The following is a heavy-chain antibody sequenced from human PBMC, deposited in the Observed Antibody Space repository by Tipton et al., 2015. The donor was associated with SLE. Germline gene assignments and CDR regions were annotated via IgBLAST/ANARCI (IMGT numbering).Heavy chain of an antibody. V-gene: IGHV3-43*01. J-gene: IGHJ3*02. CDR2: ISWDGGST. D-gene: IGHD2-21*01. CDR1: GFTFDDYT. Sequence: SLRLSCAASGFTFDDYTMHWVRQAPGKGLEWVSLISWDGGSTYYADSVKGRFTISRDNSKNSLYLQMNSLRTEDTALYYCAKGACGGEPVCAFDIWGQGTMVTVSS. CDR3: AKGACGGEPVCAFDI.